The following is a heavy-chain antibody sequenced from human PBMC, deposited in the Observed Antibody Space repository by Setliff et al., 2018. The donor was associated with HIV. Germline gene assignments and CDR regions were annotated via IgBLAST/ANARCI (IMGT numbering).Heavy chain of an antibody. V-gene: IGHV4-61*10. CDR3: ARARGGYCSSTSCTWNWFDP. CDR1: GGSITSGSYY. Sequence: SETLSLTCSVSGGSITSGSYYWIWIRQPAGKGLEWIGHIYSSGATNYNPSLKSRVFISADTSKNQFSLKLSSVTAADTAVHYCARARGGYCSSTSCTWNWFDPWGQGTLVTVSS. D-gene: IGHD2-2*01. CDR2: IYSSGAT. J-gene: IGHJ5*02.